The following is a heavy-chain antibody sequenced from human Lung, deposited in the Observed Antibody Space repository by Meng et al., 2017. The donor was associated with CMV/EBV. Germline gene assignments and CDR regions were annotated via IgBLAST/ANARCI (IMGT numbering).Heavy chain of an antibody. CDR3: ARYYCSGSSCYTTNWFDP. J-gene: IGHJ5*02. D-gene: IGHD2-8*02. Sequence: LXCTVSAASISSHYWSWIRQSPGKGLEWIGYMYYSGISNYNPSLGGRVTILLDMSKNQFSLKLTSVTAADTAVYFCARYYCSGSSCYTTNWFDPWXQGIQVTVSS. CDR2: MYYSGIS. CDR1: AASISSHY. V-gene: IGHV4-59*11.